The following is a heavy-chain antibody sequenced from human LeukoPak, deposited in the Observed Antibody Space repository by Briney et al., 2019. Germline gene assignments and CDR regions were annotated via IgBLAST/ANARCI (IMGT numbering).Heavy chain of an antibody. Sequence: SETLSLTCNVSGYSITSGYYWGWIRQPPGKGLEWIGSMYHSGNPQYNPSLKSRVTISVDTSKNQVSLNLHSVNAADAAVNYCVSQLTHYSDVWGKGTTVIVSS. J-gene: IGHJ6*04. CDR3: VSQLTHYSDV. CDR1: GYSITSGYY. V-gene: IGHV4-38-2*02. D-gene: IGHD2-2*01. CDR2: MYHSGNP.